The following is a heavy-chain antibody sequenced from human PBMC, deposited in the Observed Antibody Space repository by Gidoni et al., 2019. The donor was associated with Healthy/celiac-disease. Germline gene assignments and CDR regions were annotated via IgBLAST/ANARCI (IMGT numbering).Heavy chain of an antibody. J-gene: IGHJ6*02. CDR3: ATCSSTSSPLYYYYGMDV. CDR1: GFPFSRYW. CDR2: INSDGSST. Sequence: EVQLVESGGGLVQPGGSLRLSFAASGFPFSRYWMHWVRQAPGKGLVWVSRINSDGSSTSYADSVKGRFTISRDNAKNTLYLQMNSLRAEDTAVYYCATCSSTSSPLYYYYGMDVWGQGTTVTVSS. D-gene: IGHD2-2*01. V-gene: IGHV3-74*01.